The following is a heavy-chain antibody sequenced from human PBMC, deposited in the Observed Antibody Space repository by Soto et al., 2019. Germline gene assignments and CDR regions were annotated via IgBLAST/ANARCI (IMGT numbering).Heavy chain of an antibody. Sequence: ASVKVSCKASGYTFTSYYMHWVRQAPGQGLEWMGIINPSGGSTSYAQKFQGRVTMTRDTSTSTAYMELSSLRSEDTAVYYCARVYPSDTRYGYVGNNWFDPWGQGTLGTVSS. D-gene: IGHD5-18*01. CDR1: GYTFTSYY. CDR3: ARVYPSDTRYGYVGNNWFDP. J-gene: IGHJ5*02. V-gene: IGHV1-46*03. CDR2: INPSGGST.